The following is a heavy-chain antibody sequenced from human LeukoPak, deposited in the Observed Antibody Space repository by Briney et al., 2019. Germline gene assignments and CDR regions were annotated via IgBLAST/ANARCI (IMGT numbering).Heavy chain of an antibody. CDR2: ISDDGSYT. Sequence: PGGSLRLSCAASGFTFDDYAMHWVRQAPGKGLVWVSRISDDGSYTSNVDSVKGRFTISRDNVNNMLYLHMNSLRAEDTAVYYCASFGISWRSSYWGQGTLVTVSS. CDR1: GFTFDDYA. V-gene: IGHV3-74*01. J-gene: IGHJ4*02. CDR3: ASFGISWRSSY. D-gene: IGHD2-21*01.